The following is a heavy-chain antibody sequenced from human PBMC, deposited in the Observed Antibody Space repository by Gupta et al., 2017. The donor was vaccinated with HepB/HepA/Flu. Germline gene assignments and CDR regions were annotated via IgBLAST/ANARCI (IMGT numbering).Heavy chain of an antibody. CDR1: GLTFSNYW. CDR3: ATTYYDSSGAYYYYFAMDV. Sequence: EVQLVESGGGLVLPGGSLRLSCAASGLTFSNYWMHWVRQAPGKGLVWVSRISSDGSTTTYADSVKGRFTISRDNAKNTLYLQMNGLRAEDTAVYYCATTYYDSSGAYYYYFAMDVWGQGTTVTVSS. D-gene: IGHD3-22*01. CDR2: ISSDGSTT. J-gene: IGHJ6*02. V-gene: IGHV3-74*01.